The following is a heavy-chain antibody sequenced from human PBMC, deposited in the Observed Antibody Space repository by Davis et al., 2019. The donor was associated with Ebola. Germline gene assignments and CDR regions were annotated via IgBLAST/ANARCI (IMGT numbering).Heavy chain of an antibody. CDR2: IDHRGST. CDR1: GGSFSGHY. V-gene: IGHV4-34*01. D-gene: IGHD6-19*01. CDR3: ARGGGWLPDF. J-gene: IGHJ4*02. Sequence: SETLSLTCAVYGGSFSGHYWTWIRQSPGKGLEWIGEIDHRGSTHYNPSLKSRLTISVDTSKSQFSLKLTSVTAADTAVYYCARGGGWLPDFWGLGTLVIVSS.